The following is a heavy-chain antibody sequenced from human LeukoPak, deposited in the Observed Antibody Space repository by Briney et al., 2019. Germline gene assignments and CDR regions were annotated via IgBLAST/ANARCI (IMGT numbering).Heavy chain of an antibody. Sequence: GGSLRLSCAASGFTFSSYWMHWVRQAPGKGLVWVSRINSDRSSTSYADSVKGRFTISRDNAKNTLYLQMNSLRAEDTAVYYCARDEAVAAPFDYWGQGTLVTVSS. CDR1: GFTFSSYW. CDR2: INSDRSST. V-gene: IGHV3-74*01. CDR3: ARDEAVAAPFDY. J-gene: IGHJ4*02. D-gene: IGHD6-19*01.